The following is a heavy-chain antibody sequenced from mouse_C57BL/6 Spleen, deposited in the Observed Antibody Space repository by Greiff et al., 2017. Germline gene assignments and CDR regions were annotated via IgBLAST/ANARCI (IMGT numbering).Heavy chain of an antibody. D-gene: IGHD5-1-1*01. J-gene: IGHJ4*01. CDR2: IYPRYGSN. Sequence: VQLQQSDAELVTPGASVKISCKVSGYTFTDPTIHWMKQRPEKGLEWIGYIYPRYGSNKYNEKCKGKATLTADKSSSTAYMQLNSLTSEDSAVYFCARQYVAMYYWGQGASVTVSS. V-gene: IGHV1-78*01. CDR1: GYTFTDPT. CDR3: ARQYVAMYY.